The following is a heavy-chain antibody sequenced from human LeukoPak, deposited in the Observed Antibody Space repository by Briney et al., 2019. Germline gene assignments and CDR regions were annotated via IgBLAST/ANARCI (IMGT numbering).Heavy chain of an antibody. V-gene: IGHV1-18*01. CDR2: IGAYNGNT. Sequence: ASVKVSCKASGYTFTSYGISWVRQAPGQGLEWMGWIGAYNGNTKHAQNLQGRVTLTTDTSTNTAYMELINLRSDDTAVYYCARHPQWLVALDYWGQGTLVTVSS. CDR3: ARHPQWLVALDY. D-gene: IGHD6-19*01. J-gene: IGHJ4*02. CDR1: GYTFTSYG.